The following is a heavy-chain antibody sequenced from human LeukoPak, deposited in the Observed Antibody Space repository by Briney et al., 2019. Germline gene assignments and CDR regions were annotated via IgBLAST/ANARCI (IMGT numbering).Heavy chain of an antibody. CDR1: GFTFSNYS. D-gene: IGHD4-17*01. Sequence: PGGSLRLSCAASGFTFSNYSMSWVRQAPGKGLEWVSNISGTGGTTYYADSAKGRFTISRDNSKNTLFLQFNSLRADDTAVYYCAKGRGTTVTAAADYWGQGTLVTVSS. J-gene: IGHJ4*02. CDR2: ISGTGGTT. V-gene: IGHV3-23*01. CDR3: AKGRGTTVTAAADY.